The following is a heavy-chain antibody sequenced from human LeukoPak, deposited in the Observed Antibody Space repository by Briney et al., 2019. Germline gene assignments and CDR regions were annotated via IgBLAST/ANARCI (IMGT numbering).Heavy chain of an antibody. CDR3: AKEVESSPNE. CDR2: VSVYYSGNT. Sequence: PSETLSLTCNVSGASITSSSHYWSWIRQPPGKGLEWIGSVSVYYSGNTFYNPSLKSRATISVGTIKNHFSLTLNSVTAADTAVYYCAKEVESSPNEWGQGTLVTVSS. CDR1: GASITSSSHY. D-gene: IGHD1-1*01. V-gene: IGHV4-39*07. J-gene: IGHJ4*02.